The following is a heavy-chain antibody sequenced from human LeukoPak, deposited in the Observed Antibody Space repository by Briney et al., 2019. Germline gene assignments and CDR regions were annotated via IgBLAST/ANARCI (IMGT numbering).Heavy chain of an antibody. CDR3: ARHSVVTPFGY. Sequence: TSETLSLTCTVSGGSISSYYWSWIRQPPGKGLEWIGYSYYSGSTNYNPSLKSRVTISIDTSKNQFSLKLSSVTAADTAVYYCARHSVVTPFGYWGQGTLVTVSS. CDR2: SYYSGST. CDR1: GGSISSYY. D-gene: IGHD4-23*01. V-gene: IGHV4-59*08. J-gene: IGHJ4*02.